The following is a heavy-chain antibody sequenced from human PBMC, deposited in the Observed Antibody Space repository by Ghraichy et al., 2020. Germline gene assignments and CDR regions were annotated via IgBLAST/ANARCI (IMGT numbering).Heavy chain of an antibody. V-gene: IGHV4-34*01. D-gene: IGHD2-21*02. CDR1: GGSFGGYY. CDR3: ARVRYCGGDSCYLRPSSFDI. Sequence: SETLSLTCAVSGGSFGGYYWNLIRQPPGKGLEWLGEINTFGRTNYNPSLGSRVTLSVDTFNNQFSLRLASVTAADTATYYCARVRYCGGDSCYLRPSSFDIWGQGNRVSVSS. CDR2: INTFGRT. J-gene: IGHJ4*02.